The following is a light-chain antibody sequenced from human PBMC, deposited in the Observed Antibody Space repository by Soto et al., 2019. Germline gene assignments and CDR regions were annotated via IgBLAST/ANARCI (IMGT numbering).Light chain of an antibody. V-gene: IGKV1-8*01. CDR2: AAS. J-gene: IGKJ3*01. CDR3: QQYYSYPLG. CDR1: QTISSY. Sequence: IQMTQSPSTLSGSVGDRVTITCRASQTISSYLAWYQQKPGKAPKLLIYAASTLQSGVPSRFSGSGSGTDFTLTISCLQSEDFATYYCQQYYSYPLGFGPGTKVDIK.